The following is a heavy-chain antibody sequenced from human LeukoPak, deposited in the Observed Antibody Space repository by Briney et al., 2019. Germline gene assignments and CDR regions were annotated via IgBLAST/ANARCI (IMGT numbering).Heavy chain of an antibody. V-gene: IGHV1-2*02. D-gene: IGHD3-10*01. CDR1: GYTFTVYY. CDR2: INPNSVVT. CDR3: ARARAGYGSGTYENFYLYYMDV. J-gene: IGHJ6*03. Sequence: ASVKVSCKASGYTFTVYYMQWVRQAPGQGREWMGWINPNSVVTNYAQKFQGRVTMTRDTSIRTAYMELSSLRCDDTAVYYCARARAGYGSGTYENFYLYYMDVWGKGTTVSVSS.